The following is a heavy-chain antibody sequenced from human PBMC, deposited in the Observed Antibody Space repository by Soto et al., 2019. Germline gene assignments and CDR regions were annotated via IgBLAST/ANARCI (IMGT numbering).Heavy chain of an antibody. CDR1: GGSFSGYY. V-gene: IGHV3-11*01. CDR3: ARVSPPPDY. CDR2: ISTSGSTI. Sequence: LSLTCAVYGGSFSGYYWSWIRQPPGKGLEWVSYISTSGSTINYADSVKGRFTISRDNAKNSLYLQMNSLRAEDTAVYYCARVSPPPDYWGQGTLVTVSS. J-gene: IGHJ4*02.